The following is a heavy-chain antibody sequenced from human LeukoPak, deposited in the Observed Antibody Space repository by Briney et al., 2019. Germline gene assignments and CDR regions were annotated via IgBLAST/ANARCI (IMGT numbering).Heavy chain of an antibody. CDR2: ISSSSSYI. J-gene: IGHJ4*02. D-gene: IGHD3-3*01. Sequence: GGSLRLSCAASGFSFNSYTMHWVRQAPGKGLEWVSSISSSSSYIYYADSVKGRFTISRDNAKNSLYLQMNSLRAEDTAVYYCANNGVVRYFDYWGQGTLVTVSS. CDR3: ANNGVVRYFDY. CDR1: GFSFNSYT. V-gene: IGHV3-21*01.